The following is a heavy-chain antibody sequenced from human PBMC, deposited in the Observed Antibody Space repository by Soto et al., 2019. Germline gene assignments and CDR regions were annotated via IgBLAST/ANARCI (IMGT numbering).Heavy chain of an antibody. CDR3: ARGYSSSSFDY. Sequence: EVQLVEPGGGLVRPGGSLRLSCAASGFTFSSYSMNWVRQAPGKGLEWVSYITSSSSSSSTTYYADSVKGRFTISRDNAKNSLYLQMNSLRAEDTAVYYCARGYSSSSFDYWGQGTLLTVSS. J-gene: IGHJ4*02. CDR2: ITSSSSSSSTT. D-gene: IGHD6-6*01. V-gene: IGHV3-48*01. CDR1: GFTFSSYS.